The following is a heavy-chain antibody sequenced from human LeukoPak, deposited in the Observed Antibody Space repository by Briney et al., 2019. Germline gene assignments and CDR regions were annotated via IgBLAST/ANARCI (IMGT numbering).Heavy chain of an antibody. D-gene: IGHD3-22*01. CDR1: GGTFSSYA. Sequence: GSSVKVSCKASGGTFSSYAISWVRQAPGQGLEWMGGIIPIFGTANYAQKFQGRVTITADESTSTAYMEPSSLRSEDTAVYYCARGGYDSSGYFGDDYYYYYMDVWGKGTTVTISS. CDR2: IIPIFGTA. CDR3: ARGGYDSSGYFGDDYYYYYMDV. V-gene: IGHV1-69*01. J-gene: IGHJ6*03.